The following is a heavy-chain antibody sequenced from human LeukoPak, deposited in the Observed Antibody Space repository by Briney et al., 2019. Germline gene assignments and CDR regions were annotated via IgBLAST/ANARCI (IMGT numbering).Heavy chain of an antibody. CDR3: AREGGVSTGVFDY. CDR1: RDTFSSYG. D-gene: IGHD2-8*02. CDR2: IIPILGIV. Sequence: SVKVSCKASRDTFSSYGISWVRQAPGQGLEWMGRIIPILGIVNYAQDFQGRVTITADKSTSTAYMEVSSLRSDDTAVYYCAREGGVSTGVFDYWGQGTLVTVSS. V-gene: IGHV1-69*04. J-gene: IGHJ4*02.